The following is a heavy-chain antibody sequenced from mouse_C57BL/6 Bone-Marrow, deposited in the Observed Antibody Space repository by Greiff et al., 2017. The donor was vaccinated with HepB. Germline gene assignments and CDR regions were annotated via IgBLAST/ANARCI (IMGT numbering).Heavy chain of an antibody. J-gene: IGHJ1*03. Sequence: VKLQESGTELVKPGASVKLSCKASGYTFTSYWMHWVKQRPGQGLEWIGNINPSNGGTNYNEKFKSKATLTVDKSSSTAYMQLSSLTSEDSAVYYCAREGGIYYYGSSWYFDVWGTGTTVTVSS. V-gene: IGHV1-53*01. CDR2: INPSNGGT. CDR3: AREGGIYYYGSSWYFDV. D-gene: IGHD1-1*01. CDR1: GYTFTSYW.